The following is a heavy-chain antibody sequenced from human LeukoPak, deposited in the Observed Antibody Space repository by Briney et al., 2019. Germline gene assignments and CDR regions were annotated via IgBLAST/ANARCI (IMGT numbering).Heavy chain of an antibody. CDR2: IYTSGST. D-gene: IGHD3-3*01. Sequence: SQTLSLTCTVSGGSISSGSYYWSWIRQPAGKGLEWIGRIYTSGSTNYNPSLKSRVTISVDTSKNQFSLKLSSVTAADTAVYYCARITIFGADIWGQGTMFTVSS. CDR3: ARITIFGADI. V-gene: IGHV4-61*02. J-gene: IGHJ3*02. CDR1: GGSISSGSYY.